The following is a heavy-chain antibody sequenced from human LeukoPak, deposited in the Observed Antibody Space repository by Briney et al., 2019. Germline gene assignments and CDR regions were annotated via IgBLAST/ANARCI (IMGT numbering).Heavy chain of an antibody. Sequence: GGSLRLSCAASGFTFSSYAMHWVRQAPGKGLEWVAVISYDGSNKYYADSVKGRFTISRDNAKNSLYLQMNSLRAEDTAVYYCAREGINRMFDYWGQGTLVTVSS. D-gene: IGHD1-14*01. CDR2: ISYDGSNK. CDR1: GFTFSSYA. CDR3: AREGINRMFDY. V-gene: IGHV3-30-3*01. J-gene: IGHJ4*02.